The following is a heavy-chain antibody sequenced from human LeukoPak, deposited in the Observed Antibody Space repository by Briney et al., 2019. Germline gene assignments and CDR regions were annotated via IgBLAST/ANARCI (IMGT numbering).Heavy chain of an antibody. CDR3: ARGDSSSSYYYYYMDV. CDR1: GGSISSYY. D-gene: IGHD6-6*01. Sequence: PSETLSLTCTVSGGSISSYYWSWIRQPPGKGLEWIGYTYYSGSTNYNPSLKSRVTISVDTSKNQFSLKLSSVTAADTAVYYCARGDSSSSYYYYYMDVWGKGTTVTVSS. V-gene: IGHV4-59*01. CDR2: TYYSGST. J-gene: IGHJ6*03.